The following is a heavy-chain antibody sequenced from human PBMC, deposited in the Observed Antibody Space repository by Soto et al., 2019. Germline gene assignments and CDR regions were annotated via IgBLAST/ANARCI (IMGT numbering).Heavy chain of an antibody. CDR3: AKKAEKHFDWMFYADS. Sequence: GGSLRLSCATSGIIFRNYAMGWVRQAPGKGLEWVSAISGSGDSTYYADSVKGRFTISRDNSKNTLYLQMNSLRVEDTAIFYCAKKAEKHFDWMFYADSWGQGTLVTVSS. V-gene: IGHV3-23*01. CDR1: GIIFRNYA. J-gene: IGHJ4*02. D-gene: IGHD3-9*01. CDR2: ISGSGDST.